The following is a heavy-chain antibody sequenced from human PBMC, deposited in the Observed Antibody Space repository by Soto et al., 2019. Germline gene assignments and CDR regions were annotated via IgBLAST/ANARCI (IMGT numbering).Heavy chain of an antibody. CDR3: TTHLKTAGFQH. Sequence: EVQLVESGGGLVKPGGSLRLSCAASGFTFSNAWMSWVRQAPGKGLEWVGRIKSKTDGGTTDYAAPVKGRFTISRDDAENTLYRQMNCLKGEDTGVYCCTTHLKTAGFQHWGKCTLVTVSS. V-gene: IGHV3-15*01. CDR2: IKSKTDGGTT. CDR1: GFTFSNAW. D-gene: IGHD3-3*02. J-gene: IGHJ1*01.